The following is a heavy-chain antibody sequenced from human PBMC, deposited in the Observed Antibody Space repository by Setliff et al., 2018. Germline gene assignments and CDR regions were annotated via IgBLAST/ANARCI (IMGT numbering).Heavy chain of an antibody. CDR1: GGTFSSYG. V-gene: IGHV1-69*05. Sequence: SVKVSCRASGGTFSSYGISWVRQAPGQGLEWMGGTIPMFGSTKYAQKFQERVTIIKDESTSTAYMEVSSLRTEDTAVYYCAREGVDTRSSTDYRYYMDVWGKGTTVTVSS. D-gene: IGHD5-18*01. J-gene: IGHJ6*03. CDR2: TIPMFGST. CDR3: AREGVDTRSSTDYRYYMDV.